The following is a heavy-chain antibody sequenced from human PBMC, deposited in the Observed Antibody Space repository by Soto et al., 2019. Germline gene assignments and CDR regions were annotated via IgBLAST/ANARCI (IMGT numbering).Heavy chain of an antibody. D-gene: IGHD3-10*01. J-gene: IGHJ4*02. CDR2: INSGGSNI. V-gene: IGHV3-11*01. CDR3: ARDIRGAN. Sequence: QVQLVESGGGLVKPGGSLRLSCTASGFTFTDHYMTWIRQAPGKGLERVSYINSGGSNIYYADSVRGRFTISRDNAKNSVYLQISSLRSEDSAIYYCARDIRGANWGQGTLVIVSS. CDR1: GFTFTDHY.